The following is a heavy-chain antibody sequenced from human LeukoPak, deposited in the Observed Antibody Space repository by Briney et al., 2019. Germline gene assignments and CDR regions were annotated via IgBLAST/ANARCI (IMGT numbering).Heavy chain of an antibody. V-gene: IGHV4-39*07. Sequence: SETLSLTCTVSGGSISSSSYYWGWIRQPPGKGLEWIGSIYYSGSTYYNPSLKSRVTISVDTSKNQFSLKLSSVTAADTAVYYCARDFQWLGPYYYGMDVWGQGTTVTVSS. CDR3: ARDFQWLGPYYYGMDV. D-gene: IGHD6-19*01. CDR2: IYYSGST. CDR1: GGSISSSSYY. J-gene: IGHJ6*02.